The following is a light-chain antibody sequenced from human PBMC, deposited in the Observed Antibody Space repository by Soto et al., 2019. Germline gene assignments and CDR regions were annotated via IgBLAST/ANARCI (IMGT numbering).Light chain of an antibody. Sequence: EIVMTQSPATLSVSPGERATLSCRASQSVSSKLAWYQQRPGQAPRLLIYGASTRATGIPARFSGSGSGTEFTLTISSLQSEDFAVNYCQQYNNWPPWTFGQGTKVEIK. CDR1: QSVSSK. V-gene: IGKV3-15*01. J-gene: IGKJ1*01. CDR2: GAS. CDR3: QQYNNWPPWT.